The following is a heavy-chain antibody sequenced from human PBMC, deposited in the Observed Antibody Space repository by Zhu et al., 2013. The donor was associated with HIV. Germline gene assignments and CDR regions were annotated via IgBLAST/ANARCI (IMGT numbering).Heavy chain of an antibody. J-gene: IGHJ6*02. V-gene: IGHV1-18*01. CDR3: AREGFPQNYIFNPVTYNYSGMDV. D-gene: IGHD3-3*02. Sequence: VQLVQSGAEVKKPGASVKVSCKASGYRFTTHGITWVRQAPGQGLEWMGWIGVYNGNRKYAQKFQGRATMTADTSTSTAYMELRSLRSDDTAVYYCAREGFPQNYIFNPVTYNYSGMDVWGQGTTVTVSS. CDR2: IGVYNGNR. CDR1: GYRFTTHG.